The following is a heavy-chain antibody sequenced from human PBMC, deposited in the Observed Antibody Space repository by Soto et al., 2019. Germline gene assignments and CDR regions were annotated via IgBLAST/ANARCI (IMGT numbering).Heavy chain of an antibody. J-gene: IGHJ6*02. CDR2: VIPLFDTA. Sequence: QVQVVQSGAEVKKPGSSVKVSCKVSGGIFTNNAISWVRQAPGQGLEWLGGVIPLFDTAYYAQIFRGRLRISADGATTTAYMELSRVTSADSPVSFCASGGHNEGYNFYHAMDTWGEGTKVTVS. V-gene: IGHV1-69*01. D-gene: IGHD2-15*01. CDR1: GGIFTNNA. CDR3: ASGGHNEGYNFYHAMDT.